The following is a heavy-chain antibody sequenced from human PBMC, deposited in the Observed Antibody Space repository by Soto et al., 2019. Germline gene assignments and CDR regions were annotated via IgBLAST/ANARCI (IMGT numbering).Heavy chain of an antibody. V-gene: IGHV1-46*01. CDR3: ARGGYTYEYDAFDI. J-gene: IGHJ3*02. CDR2: INPSGGST. D-gene: IGHD3-16*01. Sequence: QVQLVQSGADVKKPGASVKVSCKASGYTFTSYYMHWVRQAPGQGLEWMGIINPSGGSTTYAQKFQGRGAMGRDTSTSTVYMELTSLRSDDTAVYYCARGGYTYEYDAFDIWGQGTMIIVSS. CDR1: GYTFTSYY.